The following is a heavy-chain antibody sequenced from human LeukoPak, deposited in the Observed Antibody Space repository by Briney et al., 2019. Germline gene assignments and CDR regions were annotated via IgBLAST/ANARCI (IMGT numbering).Heavy chain of an antibody. Sequence: GGSLRLSCAASGFSFSNAWMSWVRQAPGKGLEWVSVIYGGGSTYYADSVKGRFTISRDTFKNTLNLQMNTLSAEDTAVYYCASWPGAWYGEDSWGQGTLVTVSS. CDR1: GFSFSNAW. D-gene: IGHD3-10*01. CDR3: ASWPGAWYGEDS. CDR2: IYGGGST. J-gene: IGHJ4*02. V-gene: IGHV3-53*01.